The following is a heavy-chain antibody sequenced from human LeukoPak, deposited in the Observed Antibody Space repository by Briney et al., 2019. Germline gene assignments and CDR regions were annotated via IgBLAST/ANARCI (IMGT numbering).Heavy chain of an antibody. CDR1: GFTLSSYW. V-gene: IGHV3-7*01. Sequence: GGSLRLSCAASGFTLSSYWESWVRQAPGKGLEWVANIKQDGSEKYYVDSVKGRFTISRDNAKNSLYLQMNSLRAEDTAVYYCARRWSSSLNHYLDYWGQGTLVTVSS. CDR3: ARRWSSSLNHYLDY. CDR2: IKQDGSEK. J-gene: IGHJ4*02. D-gene: IGHD6-13*01.